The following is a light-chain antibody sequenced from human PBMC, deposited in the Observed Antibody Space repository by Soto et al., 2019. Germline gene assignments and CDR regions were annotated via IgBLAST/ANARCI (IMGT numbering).Light chain of an antibody. J-gene: IGKJ5*01. Sequence: DIQMTQSPSSLSASVGDRVTITCRASQGISSYLAWYQQKPGKAPKLLIYAASTLQSGVPSRFSGSGYGTDFTLTISSLQPEDLANYYCQQLNTYTINFGQGTRLEIK. CDR1: QGISSY. CDR3: QQLNTYTIN. CDR2: AAS. V-gene: IGKV1-9*01.